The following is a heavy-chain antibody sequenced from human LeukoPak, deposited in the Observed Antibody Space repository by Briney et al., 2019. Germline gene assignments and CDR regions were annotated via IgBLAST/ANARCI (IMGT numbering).Heavy chain of an antibody. Sequence: PGGSLRLSCAASGFTFSSYEMNWVRQAPGKGLEWVSYISSSGSTIYYADSVKGRFTISRDNTKNSLYLQMNSLRAEDTAVYYCAKDGGSDPDSFGIWGQGTMVTVSS. D-gene: IGHD2-15*01. CDR3: AKDGGSDPDSFGI. J-gene: IGHJ3*02. V-gene: IGHV3-48*03. CDR2: ISSSGSTI. CDR1: GFTFSSYE.